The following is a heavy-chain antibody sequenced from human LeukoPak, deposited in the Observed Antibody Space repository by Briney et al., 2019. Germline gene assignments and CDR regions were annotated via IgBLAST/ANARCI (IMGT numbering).Heavy chain of an antibody. D-gene: IGHD5-18*01. CDR3: ARDRYTARVELKTNDY. Sequence: ASVKVSCKASGYTFTSYGISWVRQAPGQGLEWMGWISAYNGNTNYAQKLQGRVTMTTDTSTSTAYMELRGLRSDDTAVYYCARDRYTARVELKTNDYWGQGTLVTVSS. CDR1: GYTFTSYG. CDR2: ISAYNGNT. V-gene: IGHV1-18*01. J-gene: IGHJ4*02.